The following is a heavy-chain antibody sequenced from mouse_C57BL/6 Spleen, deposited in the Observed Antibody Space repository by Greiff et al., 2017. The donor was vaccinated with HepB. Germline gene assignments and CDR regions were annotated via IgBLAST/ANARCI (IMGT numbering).Heavy chain of an antibody. Sequence: EVKLVEPGGGLVKPGGSLKLSCAASGFTFSSYAMSWVRQTPEKSLEWVATISDVGSYTHYPDNVKGRFTITRDNAKNNLYLQMSSLTSEDPAMYYCAREEVYDGYYEYFDVWGTGTTVTVSS. J-gene: IGHJ1*03. D-gene: IGHD2-3*01. V-gene: IGHV5-4*01. CDR1: GFTFSSYA. CDR3: AREEVYDGYYEYFDV. CDR2: ISDVGSYT.